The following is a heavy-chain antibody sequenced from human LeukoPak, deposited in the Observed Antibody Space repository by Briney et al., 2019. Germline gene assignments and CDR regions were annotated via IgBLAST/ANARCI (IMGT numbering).Heavy chain of an antibody. CDR3: ARDGRQQLLDY. V-gene: IGHV1-8*01. J-gene: IGHJ4*02. CDR2: MNLNGGNT. Sequence: ASVKVSFKSSVYTFPDHDINWVRQATGQGPEWMGWMNLNGGNTGYEQKFQGRVTMTRNTSKSTAYMELSSLRSEDPAVYFCARDGRQQLLDYWGQGTLVTVYS. D-gene: IGHD6-13*01. CDR1: VYTFPDHD.